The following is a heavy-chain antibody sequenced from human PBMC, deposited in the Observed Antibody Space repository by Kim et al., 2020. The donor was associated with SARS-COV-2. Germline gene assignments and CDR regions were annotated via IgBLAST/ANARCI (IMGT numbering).Heavy chain of an antibody. D-gene: IGHD3-10*01. Sequence: YPQNSQGKVTITRDTSATTAYMELSSRTSKDTAVYYCAREGSGSYNWLDPWGQGTLVTVSS. CDR3: AREGSGSYNWLDP. J-gene: IGHJ5*02. V-gene: IGHV1-3*01.